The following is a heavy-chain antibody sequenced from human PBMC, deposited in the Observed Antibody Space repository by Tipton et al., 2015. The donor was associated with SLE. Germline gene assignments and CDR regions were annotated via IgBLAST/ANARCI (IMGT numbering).Heavy chain of an antibody. CDR1: GFTVSSNY. CDR3: ARDPTVTTGRKYFQH. D-gene: IGHD4-17*01. Sequence: GSLRLSCAASGFTVSSNYMSWVRQAPGKGLEWIGEINHSGSTNYNPSLKSRVTISVDTSKNQFSLKLSSVTAADTAVYYCARDPTVTTGRKYFQHWGQGTLVTVSS. V-gene: IGHV4-34*01. CDR2: INHSGST. J-gene: IGHJ1*01.